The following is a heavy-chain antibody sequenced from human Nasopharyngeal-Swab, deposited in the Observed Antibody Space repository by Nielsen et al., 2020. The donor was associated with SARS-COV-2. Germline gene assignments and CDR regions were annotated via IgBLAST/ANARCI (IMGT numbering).Heavy chain of an antibody. J-gene: IGHJ6*02. CDR2: INHSGST. CDR1: GGSFSGYY. CDR3: ARWSVAQTPQPYGMDV. D-gene: IGHD6-19*01. V-gene: IGHV4-34*01. Sequence: SETLSLTCAVYGGSFSGYYWSWIRQPPGKGLEWIGEINHSGSTNYNPSLKSRVTISVDTFKNQFSLKLSSVTAADTAVYYCARWSVAQTPQPYGMDVWGQGTTVTVSS.